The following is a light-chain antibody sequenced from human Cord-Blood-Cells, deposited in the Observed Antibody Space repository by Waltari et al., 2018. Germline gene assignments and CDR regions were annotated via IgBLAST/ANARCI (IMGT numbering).Light chain of an antibody. V-gene: IGLV6-57*01. CDR1: SGSIASNY. J-gene: IGLJ2*01. CDR3: QSYDSSNVV. CDR2: GAN. Sequence: NFMLTQPHSVSESPGKTVTISCTRSSGSIASNYVQWYQQRPGSSPTTVIYGANQRPSGVPGRFSGSIDSSSNSASLTISGLKTEDEADYYCQSYDSSNVVFGGGTKLTVL.